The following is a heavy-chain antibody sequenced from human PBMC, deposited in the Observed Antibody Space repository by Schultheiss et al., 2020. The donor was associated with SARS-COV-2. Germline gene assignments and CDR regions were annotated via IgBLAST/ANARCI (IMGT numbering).Heavy chain of an antibody. D-gene: IGHD6-13*01. J-gene: IGHJ4*02. V-gene: IGHV4-34*01. CDR1: GGSFSGYY. Sequence: SETLSLTCAVYGGSFSGYYWSWIRQPPGKGLEWIGEINHSGSTNYNPSLKSRVTISVDTSKNQFSLKLSSVTAADTAVYYCARAQWSSSWGGGFDYWGQGTLVTVSS. CDR3: ARAQWSSSWGGGFDY. CDR2: INHSGST.